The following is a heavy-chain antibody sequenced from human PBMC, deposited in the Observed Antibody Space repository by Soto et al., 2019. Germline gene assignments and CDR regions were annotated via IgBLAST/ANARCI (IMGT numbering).Heavy chain of an antibody. CDR2: ISGSGGST. J-gene: IGHJ6*03. CDR1: GFTFSSYA. CDR3: AQATIFGVVITPPSYYMDV. V-gene: IGHV3-23*01. Sequence: GGSLRLSCXASGFTFSSYAMSWVRQAPGKGLEWVSAISGSGGSTYYADSVKGRFTISRDNSKNTLYLQMNSLRAEDTAVYYCAQATIFGVVITPPSYYMDVWGKGTTVTVSS. D-gene: IGHD3-3*01.